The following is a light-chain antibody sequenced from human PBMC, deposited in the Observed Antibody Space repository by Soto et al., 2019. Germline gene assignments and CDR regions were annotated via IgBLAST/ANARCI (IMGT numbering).Light chain of an antibody. J-gene: IGLJ2*01. V-gene: IGLV2-11*01. CDR2: DVS. Sequence: QSALTQPPSVSGSPGQSVTISFTGTNKVVGGYNYVSWYQQHPGKAPKLMIYDVSKRPSGVPDRFSGSKSGNTASLTISGLQAEDEADYYCCSYAGSYAVVFGGGTKVTVL. CDR1: NKVVGGYNY. CDR3: CSYAGSYAVV.